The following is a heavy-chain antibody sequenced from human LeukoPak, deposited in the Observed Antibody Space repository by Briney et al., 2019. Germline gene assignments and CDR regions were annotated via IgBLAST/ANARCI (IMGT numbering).Heavy chain of an antibody. V-gene: IGHV5-51*01. CDR1: EYSFTSYW. D-gene: IGHD2-2*01. Sequence: GESLKISCKGSEYSFTSYWIGWVRQMPGKGLEWMGMIYPGDSDTRYSPSFQGQVTISADKSISTAYLQWSSLKASDTAMYYCARQRAIVVVPAAISPWGQGTLVTVSS. CDR3: ARQRAIVVVPAAISP. J-gene: IGHJ5*02. CDR2: IYPGDSDT.